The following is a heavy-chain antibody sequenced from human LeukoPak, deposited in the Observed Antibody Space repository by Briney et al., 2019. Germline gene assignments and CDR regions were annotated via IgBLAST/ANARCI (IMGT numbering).Heavy chain of an antibody. D-gene: IGHD3-3*01. CDR3: ARRPHHDFWSGYYSTGAFDI. V-gene: IGHV1-69*05. Sequence: AVKVSCKASGYTFSSYYMHWVRQAPGQGLEWMGGIIPVFGTANYAQKFQGRVTITTDESTSTAYMELSSLRSEDTAVYYCARRPHHDFWSGYYSTGAFDIWGQGTMVTVSS. J-gene: IGHJ3*02. CDR2: IIPVFGTA. CDR1: GYTFSSYY.